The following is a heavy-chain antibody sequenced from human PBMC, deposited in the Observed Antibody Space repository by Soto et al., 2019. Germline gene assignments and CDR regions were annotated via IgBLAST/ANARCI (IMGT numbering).Heavy chain of an antibody. V-gene: IGHV3-21*01. CDR2: ISSSSSYI. D-gene: IGHD5-12*01. CDR3: AVEMATIE. CDR1: GFTFSSYS. J-gene: IGHJ4*02. Sequence: EVQLVESGGGLVKPGGSLRISCAASGFTFSSYSMNWVRQAPGKGLEWVSSISSSSSYIYYADSVKGRFTISRDNAKNSLYLQLNSLRAEDTAVYYCAVEMATIEWGQGTLVTVSS.